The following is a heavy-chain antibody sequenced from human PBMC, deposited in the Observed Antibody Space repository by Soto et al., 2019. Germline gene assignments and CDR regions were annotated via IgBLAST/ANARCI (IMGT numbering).Heavy chain of an antibody. V-gene: IGHV1-46*01. J-gene: IGHJ6*02. D-gene: IGHD6-13*01. CDR3: ARDSAGPRSEYYGMDV. CDR2: INPSGGST. Sequence: QVQLVQSGAEVKKPGASVKVSCKASGYTFTSYYMHWVRQAPGQGLEWMGIINPSGGSTSYAQKCQGRATRARDASTSTVYMELSSLRAEDTAVDYCARDSAGPRSEYYGMDVWGQGTTVTVSS. CDR1: GYTFTSYY.